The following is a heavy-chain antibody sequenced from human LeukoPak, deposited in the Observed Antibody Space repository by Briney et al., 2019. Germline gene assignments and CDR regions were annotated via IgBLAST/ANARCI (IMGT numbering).Heavy chain of an antibody. D-gene: IGHD3-22*01. J-gene: IGHJ3*01. CDR3: ARSRDSSGYSGHDAFEF. CDR2: IYFDTT. CDR1: GGSINSGGYY. V-gene: IGHV4-31*11. Sequence: SETLSLTCAVSGGSINSGGYYWSWIRQHPGKGLEWIGYIYFDTTYYNPSLESRLTISVDTSKNQLSLKLTSVTAADTAVYYCARSRDSSGYSGHDAFEFWGQGTMVIVSP.